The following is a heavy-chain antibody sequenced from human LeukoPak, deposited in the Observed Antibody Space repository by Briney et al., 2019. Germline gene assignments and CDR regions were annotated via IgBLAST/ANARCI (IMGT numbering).Heavy chain of an antibody. J-gene: IGHJ4*02. V-gene: IGHV3-7*01. CDR1: GFTFSSYW. Sequence: PGRSLRLSCAASGFTFSSYWMSWVRQAPGKGLEWVANIKQDGSEKYYVDSVKGRFTISRDNAKNSLYLQMNSLRAEDTAVYYCAREHPGSQLPPDYWGQGTLVTVSS. CDR3: AREHPGSQLPPDY. D-gene: IGHD2-2*01. CDR2: IKQDGSEK.